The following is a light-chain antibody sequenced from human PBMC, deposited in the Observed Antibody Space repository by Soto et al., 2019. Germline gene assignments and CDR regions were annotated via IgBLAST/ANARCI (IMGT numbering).Light chain of an antibody. CDR2: GIS. V-gene: IGKV3-20*01. CDR1: QSVNSNY. J-gene: IGKJ1*01. CDR3: QQYGSSPRT. Sequence: MSVTQSPAIKSVSPGESATLSCRASQSVNSNYLAWYQEHPGQPPRRSIDGISTRATGIPDRFSGSGSGTDFTLTISRLEPEDFAVYYCQQYGSSPRTFGQGTKVDIK.